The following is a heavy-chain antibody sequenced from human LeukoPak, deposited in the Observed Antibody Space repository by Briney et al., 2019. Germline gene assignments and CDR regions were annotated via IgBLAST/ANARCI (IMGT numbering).Heavy chain of an antibody. J-gene: IGHJ4*02. Sequence: GGSLRLSCAVSGLTVSDSYMGWVRQAPGKGLEWVSTIYSSGSANYADSVKARFTISRDNSKDTLTLQMNSLRVEDTAVYYCARDQGASSGCPDYWGQGTLVPVSS. CDR3: ARDQGASSGCPDY. V-gene: IGHV3-53*01. D-gene: IGHD6-19*01. CDR1: GLTVSDSY. CDR2: IYSSGSA.